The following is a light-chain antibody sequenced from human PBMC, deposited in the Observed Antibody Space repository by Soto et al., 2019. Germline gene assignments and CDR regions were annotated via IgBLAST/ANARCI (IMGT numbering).Light chain of an antibody. V-gene: IGLV2-14*01. CDR1: SSDVGGYNY. Sequence: QSVLTQPGSVSGSPGQTITISSTGTSSDVGGYNYVSWYQQHPGKAPKLMIYDVSNRPSGVSNRFSGSKSGNTASLTISGLQAEYEADYYCSSYTSSSTVVFGGGTKLTVL. CDR2: DVS. J-gene: IGLJ2*01. CDR3: SSYTSSSTVV.